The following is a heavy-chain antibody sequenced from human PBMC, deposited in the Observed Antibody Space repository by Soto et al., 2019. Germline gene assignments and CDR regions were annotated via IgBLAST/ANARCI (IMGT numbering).Heavy chain of an antibody. D-gene: IGHD3-9*01. J-gene: IGHJ3*02. V-gene: IGHV4-30-2*01. Sequence: SETLSLTCAVSGGSISSGGYSWSWIRQPPGKGLEWIGYIYHSGSTYYNPSLKSRVTISVDRSKNQFSLKLSSVTAADTAVYYCARDRGTYYDLLTGWVAFDIWGQXTMVTVSS. CDR1: GGSISSGGYS. CDR3: ARDRGTYYDLLTGWVAFDI. CDR2: IYHSGST.